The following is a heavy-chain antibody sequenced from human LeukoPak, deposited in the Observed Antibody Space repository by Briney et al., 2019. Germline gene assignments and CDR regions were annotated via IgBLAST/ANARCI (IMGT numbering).Heavy chain of an antibody. CDR3: ARSPGDYYFDY. Sequence: GGSLRLSCAASGFTFSSYSMNWVRQAPGKGLEWVSSISSSSSYIYYADSVKGRFTISRDNAKNSLYPQMNSLRAEDTAVYYCARSPGDYYFDYWGQGTLVTVSS. CDR1: GFTFSSYS. J-gene: IGHJ4*02. D-gene: IGHD3-10*01. V-gene: IGHV3-21*01. CDR2: ISSSSSYI.